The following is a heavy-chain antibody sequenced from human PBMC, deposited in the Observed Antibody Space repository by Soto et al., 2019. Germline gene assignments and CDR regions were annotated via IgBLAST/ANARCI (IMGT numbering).Heavy chain of an antibody. J-gene: IGHJ6*02. D-gene: IGHD5-12*01. Sequence: QVQLVQSGDEVRKPGSSVKVSCKASGYIFVNYGIAWVRQAPGQGLEWMGWISPYSGNTHYASKVQGRHTMTTDTPTSTAYMNRGSLASDGTAVYDWAMVDNDVTPTPQDVWGQGTTVTVSS. CDR3: AMVDNDVTPTPQDV. CDR1: GYIFVNYG. CDR2: ISPYSGNT. V-gene: IGHV1-18*01.